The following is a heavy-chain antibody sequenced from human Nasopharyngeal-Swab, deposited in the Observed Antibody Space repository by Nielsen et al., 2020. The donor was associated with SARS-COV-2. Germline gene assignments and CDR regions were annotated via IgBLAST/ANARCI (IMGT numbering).Heavy chain of an antibody. CDR2: ISAYNGNT. V-gene: IGHV1-18*04. D-gene: IGHD6-19*01. CDR3: ARVGIAVAGHGGLYYYYGMDA. Sequence: ASVKVSCKASGYTFTSYGISWVRQAPGRGLEWMGWISAYNGNTNYAQKLQGRVTMTTDTSTSTAYMELRSLRSDDTAVYYCARVGIAVAGHGGLYYYYGMDAWGQGTTVTVSS. CDR1: GYTFTSYG. J-gene: IGHJ6*02.